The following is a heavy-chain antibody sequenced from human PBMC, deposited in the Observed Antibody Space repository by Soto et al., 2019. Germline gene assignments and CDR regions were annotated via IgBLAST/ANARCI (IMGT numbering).Heavy chain of an antibody. V-gene: IGHV4-34*01. CDR3: ARGHRGIAVARYFDY. CDR1: GGSFSGYY. CDR2: INHSGST. D-gene: IGHD6-19*01. J-gene: IGHJ4*02. Sequence: SETLSLTCAVYGGSFSGYYWSWIRQPPGKGLEWIGEINHSGSTNYNPSLKSRVNISVDTSKNQFSLKLSSVTAADTAVYYCARGHRGIAVARYFDYWGQGTLVTVSS.